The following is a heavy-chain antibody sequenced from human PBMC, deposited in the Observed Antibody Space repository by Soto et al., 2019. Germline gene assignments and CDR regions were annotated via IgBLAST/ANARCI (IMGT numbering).Heavy chain of an antibody. V-gene: IGHV1-18*01. Sequence: QVQLVQSGAEVKKPGASVKVSCKASGYTFTSYGISWVRQAPGQGLEWMGWMSAYNDNTNYAQKVQGRVTMTTDTPTSTVSMELRSLRSDETPVYYCARAGYSSGGAWHAGGIAYWGQGTLVTVSS. CDR3: ARAGYSSGGAWHAGGIAY. CDR1: GYTFTSYG. J-gene: IGHJ4*02. D-gene: IGHD2-8*02. CDR2: MSAYNDNT.